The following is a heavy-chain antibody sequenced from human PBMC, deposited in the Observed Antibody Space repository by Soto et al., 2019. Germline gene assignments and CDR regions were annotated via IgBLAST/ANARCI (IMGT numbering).Heavy chain of an antibody. J-gene: IGHJ5*02. D-gene: IGHD5-18*01. CDR3: ARDGLGIQLWLSRGGWFDP. Sequence: QVQLVQSGAEVKKPGSSVKVSCKASGGTFSSYTISWVRQAPGQGLEWMGRIIPILGIANYAQKFQGRVPITADKSTSTAYMELSSLRSEDTTVYYCARDGLGIQLWLSRGGWFDPWGQGTLVTVSS. V-gene: IGHV1-69*08. CDR2: IIPILGIA. CDR1: GGTFSSYT.